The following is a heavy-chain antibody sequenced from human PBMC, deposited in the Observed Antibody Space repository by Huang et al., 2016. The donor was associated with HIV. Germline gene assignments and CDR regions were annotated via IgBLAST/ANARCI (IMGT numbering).Heavy chain of an antibody. CDR3: AKDPSSPYGDSYFEQ. CDR1: GFTFIDFA. J-gene: IGHJ4*02. D-gene: IGHD4-17*01. V-gene: IGHV3-23*01. CDR2: IRGSGHST. Sequence: EVQLLESGGGLVQPGGSLSISCAASGFTFIDFAMSWVRQAPGKGLEWVSAIRGSGHSTYYADSVKGRFTISRDNSKNTLYLQMNKLRVEDTAVYFCAKDPSSPYGDSYFEQWGQGTLVTVTP.